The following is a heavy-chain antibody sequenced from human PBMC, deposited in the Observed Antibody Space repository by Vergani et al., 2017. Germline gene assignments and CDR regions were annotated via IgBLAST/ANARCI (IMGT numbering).Heavy chain of an antibody. D-gene: IGHD3-3*01. V-gene: IGHV1-69*01. CDR1: GGTFSTYA. CDR2: IIPILGTA. J-gene: IGHJ4*02. CDR3: ARSGKSITIFGVVTLSFDY. Sequence: QVQLVQSGAEVKKPGSSVKVSCKASGGTFSTYAISWVRQAPGQGLEWMGGIIPILGTANYAQHFQGRVTITADESTSTAYMELSSLRSEDTAVYYCARSGKSITIFGVVTLSFDYWGQGTLVTVSS.